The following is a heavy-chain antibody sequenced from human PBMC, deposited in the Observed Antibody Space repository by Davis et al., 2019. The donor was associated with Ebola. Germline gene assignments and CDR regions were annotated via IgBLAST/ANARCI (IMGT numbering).Heavy chain of an antibody. D-gene: IGHD2-2*01. CDR3: ASPEVGVPAHYYYYGMDV. Sequence: GESLKISCAASGFTFDDYGMSWVRQAPGKGLEWVSGINWNGGSTGYADSVKGRFTISRDNAKNSLYLQMNSLRAEDTAVYYCASPEVGVPAHYYYYGMDVWGQGTTVTVSS. CDR1: GFTFDDYG. CDR2: INWNGGST. J-gene: IGHJ6*02. V-gene: IGHV3-20*04.